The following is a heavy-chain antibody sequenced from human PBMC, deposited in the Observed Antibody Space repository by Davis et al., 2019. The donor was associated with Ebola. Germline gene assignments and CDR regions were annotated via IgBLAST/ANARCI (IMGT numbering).Heavy chain of an antibody. D-gene: IGHD3/OR15-3a*01. Sequence: GESLKISCAASGFVFSDFSMNWVRQAPGKVLEWITYITKGSDAIHYADSVKGRFTVSRDNAKNSVFLQMSSLRDEDSAVYYCARDRFFAFDFWSQGVHVSVSS. CDR1: GFVFSDFS. CDR3: ARDRFFAFDF. CDR2: ITKGSDAI. V-gene: IGHV3-48*02. J-gene: IGHJ4*02.